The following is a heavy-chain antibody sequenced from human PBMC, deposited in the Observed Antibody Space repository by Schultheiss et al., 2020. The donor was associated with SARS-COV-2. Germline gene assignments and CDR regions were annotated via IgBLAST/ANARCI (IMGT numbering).Heavy chain of an antibody. Sequence: GGSLRLSCTASGFTFGDYAMSWVRQAPGKGLEWVGFIRSKAYGGTTEYAASVKGRFTISRDDSKSIAYLQMNSLKTEDTAVYYCTRDDFWSGYYVYWGQGTLVTVSS. CDR1: GFTFGDYA. V-gene: IGHV3-49*04. D-gene: IGHD3-3*01. CDR3: TRDDFWSGYYVY. CDR2: IRSKAYGGTT. J-gene: IGHJ4*02.